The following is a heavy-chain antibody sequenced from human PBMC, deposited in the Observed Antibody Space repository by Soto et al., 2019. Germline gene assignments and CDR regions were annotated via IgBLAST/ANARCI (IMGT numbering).Heavy chain of an antibody. Sequence: GASGKVSCKVSGYTLTELSMHWVRQAPGKGLEWMGGFDPGDGETIYAQKFQGRVTMTEDTSTDTAYMELSSLRSEDTAVYYCATTQAWQPLGNFDYWGQGTLVTVS. CDR1: GYTLTELS. J-gene: IGHJ4*02. D-gene: IGHD6-13*01. V-gene: IGHV1-24*01. CDR2: FDPGDGET. CDR3: ATTQAWQPLGNFDY.